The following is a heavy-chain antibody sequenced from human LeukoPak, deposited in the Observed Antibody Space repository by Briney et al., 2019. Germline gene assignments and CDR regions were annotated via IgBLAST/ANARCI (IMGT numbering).Heavy chain of an antibody. CDR3: ARDENGYVWGSFRA. J-gene: IGHJ5*02. CDR1: GGSIRSSSYY. CDR2: IYYSGST. V-gene: IGHV4-39*07. Sequence: SETLSLTCTVSGGSIRSSSYYWGWIGQPPGKGLEWIGNIYYSGSTYYNPSLESRVTMSLDTSKNQFSLKLSSVTAADTAVYYCARDENGYVWGSFRAWGQGTLATVSS. D-gene: IGHD3-16*02.